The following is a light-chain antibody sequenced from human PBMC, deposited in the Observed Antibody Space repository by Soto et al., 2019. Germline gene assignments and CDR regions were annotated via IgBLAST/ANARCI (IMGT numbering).Light chain of an antibody. V-gene: IGLV4-69*01. CDR2: LNNDGSH. CDR1: SGHSSYA. Sequence: QPVLTQSPSASASLGASVKLTCTLSSGHSSYAIAWHQQQPEKGPRYLMKLNNDGSHSKGYGIPDRFSGSSSGAERYLTISSLQSEDEADYYCQTWGTGPWVFGGGTKVTVL. CDR3: QTWGTGPWV. J-gene: IGLJ3*02.